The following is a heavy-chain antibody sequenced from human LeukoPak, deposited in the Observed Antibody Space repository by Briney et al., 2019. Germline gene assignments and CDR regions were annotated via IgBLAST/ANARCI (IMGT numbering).Heavy chain of an antibody. CDR3: AKEGMATPYYYYGMDV. J-gene: IGHJ6*02. Sequence: PGGSLRLSCAASGFTFSSYAMSWVRQAPGKGLEWVSAISGSGGSTYYADSVKGRFIISRDNSKNTLYLQMNSLRAEDTAVYYCAKEGMATPYYYYGMDVWGQGTTVTVSS. D-gene: IGHD5-24*01. CDR1: GFTFSSYA. CDR2: ISGSGGST. V-gene: IGHV3-23*01.